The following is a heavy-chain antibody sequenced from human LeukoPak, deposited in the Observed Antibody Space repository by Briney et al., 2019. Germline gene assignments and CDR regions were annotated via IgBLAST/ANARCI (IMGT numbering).Heavy chain of an antibody. CDR1: GYSISSGYY. J-gene: IGHJ5*02. CDR3: ARELMGIVVVPAAISSWFDP. CDR2: INHSGST. D-gene: IGHD2-2*03. V-gene: IGHV4-38-2*02. Sequence: SETLSLTCAVSGYSISSGYYWGWIRQPPGKGLEWIGSINHSGSTYYNPSLKSRVTISVDTSKNQFSLKLSSVTAADTAVYYCARELMGIVVVPAAISSWFDPWGQGTLVTVSS.